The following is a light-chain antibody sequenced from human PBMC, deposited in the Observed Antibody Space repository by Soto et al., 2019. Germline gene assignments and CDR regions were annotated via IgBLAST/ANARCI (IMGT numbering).Light chain of an antibody. V-gene: IGKV1-9*01. CDR3: QQLNAYPS. J-gene: IGKJ4*01. CDR1: QGINSY. Sequence: IQLTQSPSSLSASVGDRVTITCRASQGINSYLAWYQQKPGKAPKLLIYAASTLQSGVPSRFSGSGSGTDFTLTINSLQPGDFATYYCQQLNAYPSFGGGTKVEI. CDR2: AAS.